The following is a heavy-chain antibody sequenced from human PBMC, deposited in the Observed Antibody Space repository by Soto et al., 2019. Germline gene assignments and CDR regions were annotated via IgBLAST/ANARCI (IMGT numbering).Heavy chain of an antibody. J-gene: IGHJ4*02. D-gene: IGHD3-22*01. Sequence: GASVKVSCKASGYTFTSYYMHWVRQAPGQGLEWMGIINPSGGSTSYAQKFQGRVTMTRDTSTSTVYMELSSLRSEDTAVYYCARDGATYYDSSGYYPDYWGQGTLVTVSS. CDR2: INPSGGST. CDR3: ARDGATYYDSSGYYPDY. V-gene: IGHV1-46*01. CDR1: GYTFTSYY.